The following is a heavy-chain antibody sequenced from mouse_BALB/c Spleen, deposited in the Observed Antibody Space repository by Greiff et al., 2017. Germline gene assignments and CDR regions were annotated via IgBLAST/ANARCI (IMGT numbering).Heavy chain of an antibody. D-gene: IGHD2-1*01. Sequence: VQLQQSGPGLVKPSQSLSLTCTVTGYSITSDYAWNWIRQFPGNKLEWMGYISYSGSTSYNPSLKSRISITRDTSKNQFFLQLNSVTTEDTATYYCARRDGNPWFAYWGQGTLVTVSA. CDR3: ARRDGNPWFAY. CDR1: GYSITSDYA. CDR2: ISYSGST. J-gene: IGHJ3*01. V-gene: IGHV3-2*02.